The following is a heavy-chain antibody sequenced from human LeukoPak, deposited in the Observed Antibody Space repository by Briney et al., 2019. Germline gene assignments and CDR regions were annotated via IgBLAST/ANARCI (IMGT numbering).Heavy chain of an antibody. D-gene: IGHD6-13*01. CDR3: ARESKAAGGFDY. CDR2: IYYSGST. Sequence: PSETLSLTCTVSGGSISSYYWSWIRQPPGKGLEWIGYIYYSGSTNYNPSLKSRVTISVDTSKNQFSLKLSSVTAADTAVYYCARESKAAGGFDYWGQGTLVTVSS. CDR1: GGSISSYY. J-gene: IGHJ4*02. V-gene: IGHV4-59*01.